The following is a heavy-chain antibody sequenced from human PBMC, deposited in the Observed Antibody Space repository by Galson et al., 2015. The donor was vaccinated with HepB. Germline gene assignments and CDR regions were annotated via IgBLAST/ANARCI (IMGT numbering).Heavy chain of an antibody. V-gene: IGHV1-18*01. CDR3: ARDVKQWLVPFVDY. J-gene: IGHJ4*02. D-gene: IGHD6-19*01. Sequence: SVKVSCKASGYTFTSYGISWVRQAPGQGLEWMGWISAYNGNTNYAQKLQGRVTMTTDTSTSTAYMELRSLRSDDTAVYYCARDVKQWLVPFVDYWGQGTLVTVSS. CDR1: GYTFTSYG. CDR2: ISAYNGNT.